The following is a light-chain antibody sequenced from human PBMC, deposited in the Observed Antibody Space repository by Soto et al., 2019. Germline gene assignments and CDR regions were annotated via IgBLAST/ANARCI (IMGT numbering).Light chain of an antibody. CDR2: DAS. Sequence: EIVLTQSPATLYLSPGERATLSCRASQSVSSYLAWYQQKPGQAPRLLIYDASNRATGIPARFSGSGSGTDFTLTISSLEPYDFAVYYCQQRSNWWTFGQGTKVEIK. CDR1: QSVSSY. J-gene: IGKJ1*01. CDR3: QQRSNWWT. V-gene: IGKV3-11*01.